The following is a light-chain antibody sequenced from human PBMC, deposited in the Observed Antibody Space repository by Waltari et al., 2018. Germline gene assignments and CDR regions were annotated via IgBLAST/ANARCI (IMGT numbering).Light chain of an antibody. V-gene: IGLV3-1*01. J-gene: IGLJ2*01. Sequence: SYEVTQPPSVSVSPGQTASITCSGDKLGDKYACWYQQKPGQSPVLVIYQDSKRPSGIPERFSGSNSGNTATLTISGTQARDEADYYCQAWDSSTVVFGGGTKLTVL. CDR3: QAWDSSTVV. CDR2: QDS. CDR1: KLGDKY.